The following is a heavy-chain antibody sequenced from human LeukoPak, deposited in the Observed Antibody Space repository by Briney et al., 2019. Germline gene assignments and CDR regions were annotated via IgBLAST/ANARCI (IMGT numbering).Heavy chain of an antibody. V-gene: IGHV3-33*01. CDR3: AREGRVSGYDFDC. CDR1: GFTFSSYG. J-gene: IGHJ4*02. Sequence: GGSLRLSCAASGFTFSSYGMHWVRQAPGKGLEWVALIWYDGTNKYYADSVKGRFTISRDNSKNTLYLQMNSLRVEDTAVYYCAREGRVSGYDFDCWGQGTLVTVSS. D-gene: IGHD5-12*01. CDR2: IWYDGTNK.